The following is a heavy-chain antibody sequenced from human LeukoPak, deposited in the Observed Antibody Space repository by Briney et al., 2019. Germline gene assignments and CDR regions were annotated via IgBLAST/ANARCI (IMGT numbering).Heavy chain of an antibody. CDR1: GFTFSSYE. CDR2: ISSSGSTI. J-gene: IGHJ4*02. D-gene: IGHD5-18*01. Sequence: GGSLRLSCAAPGFTFSSYEMNWVRQAPGKGLEWVSYISSSGSTIYYADSVKGRFTISRDNAKNSLYLQMNSLRAEDTAMYYCARRATTERGHSYGLDFWGQGTLVTVSS. CDR3: ARRATTERGHSYGLDF. V-gene: IGHV3-48*03.